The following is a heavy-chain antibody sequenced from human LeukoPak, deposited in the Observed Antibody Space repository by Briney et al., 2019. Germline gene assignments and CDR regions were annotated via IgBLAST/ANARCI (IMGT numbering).Heavy chain of an antibody. J-gene: IGHJ4*02. CDR1: GFTFSSYA. V-gene: IGHV3-23*01. D-gene: IGHD2-21*01. Sequence: GGSLRLSCAASGFTFSSYAMSWVRQAPGKGLEWVSAISGSGGSTYYADSVKGRFTISRDNSKNTLYLQMNSLRAEDTAVYYCARDVGGKMWGSRDYWGQGTLVTVSS. CDR2: ISGSGGST. CDR3: ARDVGGKMWGSRDY.